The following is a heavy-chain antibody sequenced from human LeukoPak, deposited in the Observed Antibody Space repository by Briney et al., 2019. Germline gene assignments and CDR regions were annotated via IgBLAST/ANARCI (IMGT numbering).Heavy chain of an antibody. V-gene: IGHV5-51*01. CDR2: IYPGDSDT. Sequence: GESLKISCKGSGYSFTSYWIGWVRQMPGKGLEWMGIIYPGDSDTGYSPSFQGQVTISADKSISTAYLQWSSLKASDTAMYYCARQSSSSWTYYYYYYGMDVWGQGTTVTVSS. CDR3: ARQSSSSWTYYYYYYGMDV. D-gene: IGHD6-13*01. J-gene: IGHJ6*02. CDR1: GYSFTSYW.